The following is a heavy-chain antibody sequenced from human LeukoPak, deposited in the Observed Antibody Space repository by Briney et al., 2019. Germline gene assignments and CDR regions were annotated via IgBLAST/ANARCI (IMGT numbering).Heavy chain of an antibody. J-gene: IGHJ4*02. CDR2: ISSSSSYT. V-gene: IGHV3-11*03. Sequence: GGSLRLSCAASGFTFSDYYMSWSRQAPGKGLEWVSYISSSSSYTNYADSVKGRFTISRDNAKNSLYLQMNSLRAEDTAVYYCARSIAVAAMGSDYWGQGTLVTVSS. CDR1: GFTFSDYY. CDR3: ARSIAVAAMGSDY. D-gene: IGHD6-19*01.